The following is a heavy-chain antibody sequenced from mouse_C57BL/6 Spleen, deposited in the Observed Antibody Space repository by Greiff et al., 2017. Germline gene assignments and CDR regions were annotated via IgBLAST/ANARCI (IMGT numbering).Heavy chain of an antibody. CDR3: ARWDYYGSSYAYAMDY. J-gene: IGHJ4*01. D-gene: IGHD1-1*01. CDR2: IHPNSGST. CDR1: GYTFTSYW. V-gene: IGHV1-64*01. Sequence: QVQLQQPGAELVKPGASVKLSCKASGYTFTSYWMHWVKQRPGQGLEWIGMIHPNSGSTNYNEKFKSKATLTVDKSSSTAYMQLSSLTSEDSAVYYCARWDYYGSSYAYAMDYWGQGTSVTVSS.